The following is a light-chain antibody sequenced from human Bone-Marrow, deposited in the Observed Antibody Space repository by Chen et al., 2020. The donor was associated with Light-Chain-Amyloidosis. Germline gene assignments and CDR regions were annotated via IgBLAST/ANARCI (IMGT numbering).Light chain of an antibody. J-gene: IGLJ1*01. CDR1: SSNIGSNY. Sequence: QSVLTQPPSASGTPGQRVTISCSGSSSNIGSNYVNRYQQLPGTAPKLLIYRNNQRPSVFPDRFSGSKSGTSASLAISGLRSEDEADYYCAAWDDSLSGLYVFGTGTKVTVL. CDR3: AAWDDSLSGLYV. CDR2: RNN. V-gene: IGLV1-47*01.